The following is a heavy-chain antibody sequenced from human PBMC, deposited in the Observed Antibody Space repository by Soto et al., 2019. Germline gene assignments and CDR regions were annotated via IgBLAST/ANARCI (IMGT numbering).Heavy chain of an antibody. CDR2: IYHTGST. CDR1: SYSISNDYY. Sequence: SETLSLTCAVSSYSISNDYYWGWIRQPPGKGLEWIGSIYHTGSTYYNPSLKSRVTISVDTSKNQFSLKLSSVTAADTAVYYCARARYCSGGSCHLFDYWGQGTLVTVSS. D-gene: IGHD2-15*01. J-gene: IGHJ4*02. CDR3: ARARYCSGGSCHLFDY. V-gene: IGHV4-38-2*01.